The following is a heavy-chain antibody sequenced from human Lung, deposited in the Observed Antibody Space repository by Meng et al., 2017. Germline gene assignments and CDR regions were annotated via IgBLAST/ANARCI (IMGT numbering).Heavy chain of an antibody. CDR1: GYTVTGYY. J-gene: IGHJ4*02. D-gene: IGHD2-21*02. CDR3: ASYCGGDCYSSIHY. CDR2: INPNSGGT. V-gene: IGHV1-2*06. Sequence: QVQMEQDGAEVKKPGDSGKVYCKAAGYTVTGYYMHWVRQAPGQGLEWMGRINPNSGGTNYAQKFQGRVTMTRDTSISTAYMELSRLRSDDTAVYYCASYCGGDCYSSIHYWGQGTLVTVSS.